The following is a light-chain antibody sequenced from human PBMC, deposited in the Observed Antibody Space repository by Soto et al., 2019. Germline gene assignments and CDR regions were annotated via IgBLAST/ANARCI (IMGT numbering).Light chain of an antibody. CDR2: DVT. CDR3: SSYTSSSTPYV. V-gene: IGLV2-14*01. J-gene: IGLJ1*01. CDR1: SSDVGGYNY. Sequence: QSALTQPASVSGSPGQSITISCTGTSSDVGGYNYVSWYQQHPVKAPKLMIYDVTNRPSGVSDRFSGSKSDNTASLTISGLQAEDEADDYCSSYTSSSTPYVFGTGTKLTVL.